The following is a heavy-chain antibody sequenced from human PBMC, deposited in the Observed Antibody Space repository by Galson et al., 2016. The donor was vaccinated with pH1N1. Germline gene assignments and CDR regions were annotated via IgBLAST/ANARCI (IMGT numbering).Heavy chain of an antibody. CDR1: GYTFADYY. CDR2: INPDSGTT. J-gene: IGHJ4*02. D-gene: IGHD3-10*01. Sequence: SVKVSCKASGYTFADYYIHWVRQAPGQGLEWMGWINPDSGTTHYAQTYQGRVTLTRDTSISTIYMELSGPRSDDTAVYYCARVRFHSGWFWGQGTLVTVSS. CDR3: ARVRFHSGWF. V-gene: IGHV1-2*02.